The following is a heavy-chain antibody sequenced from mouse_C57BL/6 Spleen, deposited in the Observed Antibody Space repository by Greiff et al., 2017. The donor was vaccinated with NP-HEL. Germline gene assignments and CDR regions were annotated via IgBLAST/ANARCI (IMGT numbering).Heavy chain of an antibody. V-gene: IGHV1-80*01. J-gene: IGHJ2*01. CDR2: IYPGDGDT. CDR1: GYAFSSYW. CDR3: ARGPYYYGSGYRGYFDY. Sequence: QVQLQQSGAELVKPGASVKISCKASGYAFSSYWMNWVKQRPGKGLEWIGQIYPGDGDTNYNGKFKGKATLTADKSSSTAYMQLSSLTSGDSAVYFCARGPYYYGSGYRGYFDYWGQGTTLTVSS. D-gene: IGHD1-1*01.